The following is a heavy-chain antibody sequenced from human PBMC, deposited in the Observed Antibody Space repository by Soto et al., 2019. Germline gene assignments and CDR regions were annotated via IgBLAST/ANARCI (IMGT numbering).Heavy chain of an antibody. D-gene: IGHD6-13*01. CDR2: IFFTGNT. J-gene: IGHJ4*02. CDR1: GDFSSAHY. CDR3: ARVGGVYRFDY. Sequence: HVQLQESGPGLVNPSETLSLTCTVSGDFSSAHYWSWIRQHPGKGLEWLGYIFFTGNTKYNPTLKSRLSLSLDAAMNQFSLTLSSVTTADTAVYYGARVGGVYRFDYWCQGTLVTVSS. V-gene: IGHV4-59*11.